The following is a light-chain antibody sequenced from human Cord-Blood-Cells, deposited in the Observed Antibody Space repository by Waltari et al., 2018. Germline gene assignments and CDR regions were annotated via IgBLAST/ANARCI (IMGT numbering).Light chain of an antibody. Sequence: SYELTQPPSVSVSPGQTDRITCSGDAFPTQYAYWYQQKPGQAPVLVIYKDSERPSGIPERFSGSSSGTTVTLTISGVQAEDEADYYCQSADSSGTYKVFGGGTKLTVL. CDR1: AFPTQY. CDR3: QSADSSGTYKV. V-gene: IGLV3-25*03. J-gene: IGLJ3*02. CDR2: KDS.